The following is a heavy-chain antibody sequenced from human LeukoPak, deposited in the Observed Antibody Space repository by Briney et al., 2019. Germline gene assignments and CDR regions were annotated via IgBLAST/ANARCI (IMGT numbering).Heavy chain of an antibody. V-gene: IGHV3-30*02. Sequence: GGSLRLSCGASGFTFSNYGMLWVRQAPGKGLEWVAFIRYDGNNKLYADSVKGRFTISRDNSKNTLYLQMNSLRAEDTAVYYCAKGVGYCSGGSCQQFDYWGQGTLVTVSS. D-gene: IGHD2-15*01. CDR1: GFTFSNYG. CDR2: IRYDGNNK. CDR3: AKGVGYCSGGSCQQFDY. J-gene: IGHJ4*02.